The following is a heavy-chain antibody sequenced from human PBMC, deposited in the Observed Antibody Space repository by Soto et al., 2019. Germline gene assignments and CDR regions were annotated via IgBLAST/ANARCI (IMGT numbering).Heavy chain of an antibody. CDR1: GYTFTSYD. D-gene: IGHD2-15*01. Sequence: GASVKVSCKASGYTFTSYDINWVRQATGQGLEWMGWMNPNSGNTSYAQKFQGRVTMTRNTSTSTAYMELSSLRSDDTAVYYCARDLPTEPVVVFDYWGQGTLVTVSS. CDR2: MNPNSGNT. J-gene: IGHJ4*02. CDR3: ARDLPTEPVVVFDY. V-gene: IGHV1-8*01.